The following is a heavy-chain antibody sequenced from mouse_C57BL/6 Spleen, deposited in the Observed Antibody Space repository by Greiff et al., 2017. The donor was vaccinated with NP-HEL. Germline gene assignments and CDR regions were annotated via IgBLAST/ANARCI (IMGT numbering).Heavy chain of an antibody. V-gene: IGHV1-64*01. D-gene: IGHD2-2*01. CDR2: IHPSSGST. J-gene: IGHJ3*01. Sequence: QVQLQQPGAELVKPGASVKLSCKASGYTFTSYWMHWVKQRPGQGLEWIGMIHPSSGSTNYNEKFKSKATLTVDKSSSTAYMQLSSLTSEDSAVYYCARLGCDGNDIGFADGGQGTLVT. CDR1: GYTFTSYW. CDR3: ARLGCDGNDIGFAD.